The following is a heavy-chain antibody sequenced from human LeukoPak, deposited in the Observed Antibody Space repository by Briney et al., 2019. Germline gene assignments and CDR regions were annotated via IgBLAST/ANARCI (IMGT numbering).Heavy chain of an antibody. CDR2: ISYDGSNK. J-gene: IGHJ4*02. D-gene: IGHD3-22*01. CDR3: ARDRGYDSSVSDY. Sequence: GGSLRLSCAASGFTFSSYAMHWVRQAPGKGLEWVAVISYDGSNKYYADSVKGRFTISRDNSKNTLYLQMNSLRAEDTAAYYCARDRGYDSSVSDYWGQGTLVTVSS. CDR1: GFTFSSYA. V-gene: IGHV3-30-3*01.